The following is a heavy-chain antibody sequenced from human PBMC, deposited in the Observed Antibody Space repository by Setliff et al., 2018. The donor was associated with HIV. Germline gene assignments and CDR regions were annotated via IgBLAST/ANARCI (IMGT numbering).Heavy chain of an antibody. CDR3: AKGGYGGAYYVAGY. V-gene: IGHV3-53*01. CDR2: IYKAGKT. CDR1: GFRVTDTY. Sequence: GGPLRLSCEASGFRVTDTYMAWVRQAPGKGLEWVTLIYKAGKTYYADFVKGRFTIARDDTKNTVSLQMTNLEPGGTAMYYCAKGGYGGAYYVAGYWGQGTKVTVSS. J-gene: IGHJ4*02. D-gene: IGHD5-18*01.